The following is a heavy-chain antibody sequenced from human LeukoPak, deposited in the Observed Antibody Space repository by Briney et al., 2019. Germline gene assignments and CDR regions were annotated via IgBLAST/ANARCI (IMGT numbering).Heavy chain of an antibody. Sequence: GGSLRLSCVASGFTFSSYWMSWVRQAPGKGLEWVANIKQDGSEKEYVDSVKGRFTISRDNAKSSLYLQMNSLRADDTAVYYCAREGRGGFDSWGQGALVTVSS. V-gene: IGHV3-7*01. CDR3: AREGRGGFDS. CDR1: GFTFSSYW. J-gene: IGHJ4*02. CDR2: IKQDGSEK. D-gene: IGHD3-10*01.